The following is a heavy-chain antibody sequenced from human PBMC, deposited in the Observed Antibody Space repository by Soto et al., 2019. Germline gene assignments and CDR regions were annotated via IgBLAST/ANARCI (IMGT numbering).Heavy chain of an antibody. V-gene: IGHV4-38-2*01. J-gene: IGHJ4*02. CDR2: IYHSGNT. CDR1: GYSITNGYY. D-gene: IGHD3-3*02. Sequence: SETLSLTCAVSGYSITNGYYWGWIRQPPGKGLEWIGSIYHSGNTYYNPSLKSRVTLSIDTSKNQFSLKLRSVTDAETAMYYCARVKLAGRGSFHDWGQGTLVTVSS. CDR3: ARVKLAGRGSFHD.